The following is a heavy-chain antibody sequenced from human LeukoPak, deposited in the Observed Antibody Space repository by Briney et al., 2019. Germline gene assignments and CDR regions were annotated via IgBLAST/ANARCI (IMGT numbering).Heavy chain of an antibody. V-gene: IGHV3-30*18. D-gene: IGHD6-13*01. CDR3: AKDRSRGYSSSWELYFQH. CDR1: GFTFSSYG. J-gene: IGHJ1*01. Sequence: PGGSLRLSCAASGFTFSSYGMHWVRQAPGKGLEWVAVISYDGSNKYYADSVKGRFTISRDNSKNTLYLQMNSLRAEDTAVYYCAKDRSRGYSSSWELYFQHWGQGTLVTVSS. CDR2: ISYDGSNK.